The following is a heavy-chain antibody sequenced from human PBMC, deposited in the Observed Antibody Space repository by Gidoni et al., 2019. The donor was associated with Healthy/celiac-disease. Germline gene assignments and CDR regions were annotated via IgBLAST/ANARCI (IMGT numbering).Heavy chain of an antibody. J-gene: IGHJ3*02. CDR3: ARGVNYYDSSGSTIDAFDI. CDR1: GGSISSYY. Sequence: QVQLQESGPGLVKPSETLSLTCTVSGGSISSYYWSWIRQPPGKGLEWIGYIYYSGSTNYNPSPKSRVTISVDTSKNQFSLKLSSVTAADTAVYYCARGVNYYDSSGSTIDAFDIWGQGTMVTVSS. V-gene: IGHV4-59*01. D-gene: IGHD3-22*01. CDR2: IYYSGST.